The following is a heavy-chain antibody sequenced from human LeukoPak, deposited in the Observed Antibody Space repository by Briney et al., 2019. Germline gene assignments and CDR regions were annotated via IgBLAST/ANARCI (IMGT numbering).Heavy chain of an antibody. J-gene: IGHJ3*02. CDR1: GGTFSSYA. D-gene: IGHD3-10*01. CDR2: IKQDGSEK. Sequence: ASVKVSCKASGGTFSSYAISWVRQAPGKGLEWVANIKQDGSEKYYVDSVKGRFTISRDNAKNSLYLQMNSLRAEDMALYYCAKTLFGSGSPNAFDIWGQGTLVTVSS. CDR3: AKTLFGSGSPNAFDI. V-gene: IGHV3-7*03.